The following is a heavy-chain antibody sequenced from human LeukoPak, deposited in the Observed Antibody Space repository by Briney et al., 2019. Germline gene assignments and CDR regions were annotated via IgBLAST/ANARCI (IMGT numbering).Heavy chain of an antibody. Sequence: PSETLSLTCAAYGGSFSGYYWSWIRQPPGKGLEWIGEINHSGSTNYNPSLKSRVTISVDTSKNQFSLKLSSVTAADTAVYYCARRGYSYGLLVYWGQGTLVTVSS. CDR1: GGSFSGYY. V-gene: IGHV4-34*01. CDR3: ARRGYSYGLLVY. D-gene: IGHD5-18*01. CDR2: INHSGST. J-gene: IGHJ4*02.